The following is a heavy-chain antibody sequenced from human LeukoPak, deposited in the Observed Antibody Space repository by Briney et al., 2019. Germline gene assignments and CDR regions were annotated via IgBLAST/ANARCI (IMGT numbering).Heavy chain of an antibody. J-gene: IGHJ4*02. CDR1: GGTFSSYA. Sequence: GSSVKVSCKASGGTFSSYAISWVRQAPGQGLEWMGGIIPIFGTANYAQKFQGRVTITADEPTSTAYMELSSLRSEDTAVYYCARVVKSPGYSSSWYSYWGQGTLVTVSS. V-gene: IGHV1-69*01. CDR2: IIPIFGTA. D-gene: IGHD6-13*01. CDR3: ARVVKSPGYSSSWYSY.